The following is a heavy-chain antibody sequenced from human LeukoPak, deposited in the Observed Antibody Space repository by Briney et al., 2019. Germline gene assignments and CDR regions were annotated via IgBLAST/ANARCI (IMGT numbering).Heavy chain of an antibody. CDR1: GGSFSGYY. CDR2: INHSGST. Sequence: KSSETLSLTCAVYGGSFSGYYWSWIRQPPGKGLEWIGEINHSGSTNYNPSLKSRVTISVDTPKNQFSLKLSSVTAADTAVYYCARGPYGDYYFDYWGQGTLVTVSS. V-gene: IGHV4-34*01. J-gene: IGHJ4*02. D-gene: IGHD4-17*01. CDR3: ARGPYGDYYFDY.